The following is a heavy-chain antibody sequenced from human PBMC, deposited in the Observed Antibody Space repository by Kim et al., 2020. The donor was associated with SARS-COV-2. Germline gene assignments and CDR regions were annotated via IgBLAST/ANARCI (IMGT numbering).Heavy chain of an antibody. D-gene: IGHD1-26*01. Sequence: AEPRNGRFTISRDNSKTTLYLQMNSLRAEDTAVYYCARDGSILARDWFDPWGQGTLVTVSS. V-gene: IGHV3-30*01. J-gene: IGHJ5*02. CDR3: ARDGSILARDWFDP.